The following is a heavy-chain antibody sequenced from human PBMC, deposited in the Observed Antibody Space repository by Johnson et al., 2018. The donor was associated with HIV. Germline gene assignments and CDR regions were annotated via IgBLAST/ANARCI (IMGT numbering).Heavy chain of an antibody. J-gene: IGHJ3*02. CDR1: GFTFDDYA. CDR2: ISGSGGST. Sequence: VQLVESGGGVVQPGGSLRLSCAASGFTFDDYAMSWVRQAPGKGLEWVSAISGSGGSTYYADSVKGRFTISRDNSKNTLYLQMNSLRAEDTTVYYCAKDRLDGTFTTDAFDIWGQGTMVTVSS. V-gene: IGHV3-23*04. D-gene: IGHD1-1*01. CDR3: AKDRLDGTFTTDAFDI.